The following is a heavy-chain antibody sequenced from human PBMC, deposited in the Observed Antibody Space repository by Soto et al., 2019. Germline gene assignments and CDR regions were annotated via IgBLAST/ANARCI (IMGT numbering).Heavy chain of an antibody. CDR3: ARAEREVYCSSTSCLNYNWFDP. CDR1: GGSFSGYY. D-gene: IGHD2-2*01. J-gene: IGHJ5*02. Sequence: PSETLSLTCAVYGGSFSGYYWSWIRQPPGKGLEWIGEINHSGSTNYNPSLKSRVTISVDTSKNQFSLKLSSVTAADTAVYYCARAEREVYCSSTSCLNYNWFDPWGQGTLVTVSS. CDR2: INHSGST. V-gene: IGHV4-34*01.